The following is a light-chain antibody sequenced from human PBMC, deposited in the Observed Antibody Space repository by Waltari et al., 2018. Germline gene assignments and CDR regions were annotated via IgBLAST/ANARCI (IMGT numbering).Light chain of an antibody. V-gene: IGLV2-14*03. CDR2: DVS. CDR3: SSYTTRSTVV. CDR1: SSDVGGYSY. J-gene: IGLJ2*01. Sequence: QSALTQPASVSGSPGQSITISCTGTSSDVGGYSYVSWYQQHPGKAPKLMIYDVSNRPSGLSSRFSGSKSGNTASLTISGLQAEDEADYYCSSYTTRSTVVFGGGTKVTVL.